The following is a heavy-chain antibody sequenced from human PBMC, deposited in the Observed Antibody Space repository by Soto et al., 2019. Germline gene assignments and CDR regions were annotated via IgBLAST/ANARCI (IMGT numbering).Heavy chain of an antibody. CDR3: ARPTSLGGNPFDY. CDR2: ITSDGSSP. V-gene: IGHV3-74*01. J-gene: IGHJ4*02. CDR1: GFTFSSNW. D-gene: IGHD2-15*01. Sequence: EVQLVESGGGLVQPGGSLRLSCVASGFTFSSNWMHWVRQAPGKGLEWVSRITSDGSSPIYADSVKGRFTISRDNAKNTLYVQMNSLRAEDTAVYYCARPTSLGGNPFDYWGQGTLVTVSS.